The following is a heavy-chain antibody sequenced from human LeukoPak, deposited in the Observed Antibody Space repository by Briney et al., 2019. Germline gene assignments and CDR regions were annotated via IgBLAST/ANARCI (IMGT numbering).Heavy chain of an antibody. CDR3: ATNRSSAWYANGFDF. V-gene: IGHV3-30*02. CDR2: IRYDGSNK. CDR1: GLTFSDYG. D-gene: IGHD6-19*01. Sequence: GGSLRLSCAVSGLTFSDYGMHWVRQAPGQGLEWVAFIRYDGSNKYYADTVKGRFTISRDNSKNTLYLQMNSAKAEDKAVSYCATNRSSAWYANGFDFWGQGTLVTVSS. J-gene: IGHJ5*01.